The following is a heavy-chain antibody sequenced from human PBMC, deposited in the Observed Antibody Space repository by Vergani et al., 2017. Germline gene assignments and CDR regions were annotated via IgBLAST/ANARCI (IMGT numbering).Heavy chain of an antibody. CDR2: IHNNGGST. CDR3: AKVCGXTSCPYGGGAFDV. Sequence: QLLESGGGLIQPGGSLRLSCAASGFTFNSYAMTWVRQAPGKGLEWVSGIHNNGGSTYYADSVKGRFTISRDNSKNTLYQQMTDLRAEDTATYYCAKVCGXTSCPYGGGAFDVWGHGTMVTVSS. V-gene: IGHV3-23*01. CDR1: GFTFNSYA. D-gene: IGHD2-2*01. J-gene: IGHJ3*01.